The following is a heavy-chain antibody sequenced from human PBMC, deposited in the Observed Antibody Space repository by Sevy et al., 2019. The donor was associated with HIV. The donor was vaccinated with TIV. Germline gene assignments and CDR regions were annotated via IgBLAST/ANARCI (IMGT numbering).Heavy chain of an antibody. Sequence: GESLKISCKGSGYSFTSYWIGWVRQMPGKGLEWMGIIYPGDSDTRYSPSFQGQVTISADKSISTAYLQWGSLKASDTAMYYCARAHVGVVPAAMLYNWFDPWGQGTLVTVSS. J-gene: IGHJ5*02. V-gene: IGHV5-51*01. CDR2: IYPGDSDT. CDR3: ARAHVGVVPAAMLYNWFDP. CDR1: GYSFTSYW. D-gene: IGHD2-2*01.